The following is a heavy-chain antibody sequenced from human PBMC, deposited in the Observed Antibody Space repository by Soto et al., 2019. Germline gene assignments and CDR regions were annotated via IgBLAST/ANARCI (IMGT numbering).Heavy chain of an antibody. V-gene: IGHV4-39*01. CDR3: ARVYGSGSYYFDY. Sequence: SETLSLTCTVSGDSITSNSYFWAWIRQPPGKGLEWIGSIYYSGTTYYNPSLKSRVTISVDRSKNQFSLKLSSVSAADTSMYYCARVYGSGSYYFDYWGQGTLVTVSS. J-gene: IGHJ4*02. D-gene: IGHD3-10*01. CDR2: IYYSGTT. CDR1: GDSITSNSYF.